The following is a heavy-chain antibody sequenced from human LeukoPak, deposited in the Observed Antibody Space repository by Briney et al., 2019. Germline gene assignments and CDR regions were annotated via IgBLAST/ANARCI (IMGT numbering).Heavy chain of an antibody. D-gene: IGHD2-21*01. J-gene: IGHJ5*01. V-gene: IGHV4-59*08. CDR2: IYYSGSA. Sequence: SETLSLTCTVSGGSISSYYWSWIRQSPGKGLEWIGYIYYSGSANYNPSLESRVTISVDTSKNQFSLRLTSVTAADTAVYFCARQIAVVEPTDPNWFDSWGQGILVTASS. CDR3: ARQIAVVEPTDPNWFDS. CDR1: GGSISSYY.